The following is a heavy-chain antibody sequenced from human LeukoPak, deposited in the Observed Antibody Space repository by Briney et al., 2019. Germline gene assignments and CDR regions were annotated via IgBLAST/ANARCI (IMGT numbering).Heavy chain of an antibody. CDR2: ISSSGSTI. Sequence: PGGSLRLSCAASGFTFSSYEMNWVRQAPGKGLEWVSYISSSGSTIYYADSVKGRFTISRDNAKNSLYLQMNSLRAEDTAVYYCARDSETTVVTPGPTPDYWGQGTLVTVSS. J-gene: IGHJ4*02. V-gene: IGHV3-48*03. CDR1: GFTFSSYE. D-gene: IGHD4-23*01. CDR3: ARDSETTVVTPGPTPDY.